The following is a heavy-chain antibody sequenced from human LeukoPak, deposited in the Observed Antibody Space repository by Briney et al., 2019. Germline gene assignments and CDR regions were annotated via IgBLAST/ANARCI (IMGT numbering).Heavy chain of an antibody. CDR2: MYYGGST. CDR3: ARAADVVVPAVADAFDI. CDR1: GGSISGYY. Sequence: SETVSLTCTVSGGSISGYYWSWLRQPPGRGLEWIAFMYYGGSTNYNPSLKSRVTISVDTSKNQFSLKLSSVTAADTAVYYCARAADVVVPAVADAFDIWGQGTMVTVSS. D-gene: IGHD2-2*01. V-gene: IGHV4-59*12. J-gene: IGHJ3*02.